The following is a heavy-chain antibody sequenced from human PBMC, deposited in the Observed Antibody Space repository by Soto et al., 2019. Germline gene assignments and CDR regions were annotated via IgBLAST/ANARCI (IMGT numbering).Heavy chain of an antibody. Sequence: QVQLVQSGVEVKKPGASVKVSCKTSGYPFTSYGISWVRQAPGQGLEWVGWITAYNGNTNYAQKFQARLTMTKDKSTSTAYTELRSLRSDGRGVYYWARDNDFSVVYWGQGTLVTVSS. CDR1: GYPFTSYG. CDR2: ITAYNGNT. J-gene: IGHJ4*02. D-gene: IGHD3-3*01. CDR3: ARDNDFSVVY. V-gene: IGHV1-18*01.